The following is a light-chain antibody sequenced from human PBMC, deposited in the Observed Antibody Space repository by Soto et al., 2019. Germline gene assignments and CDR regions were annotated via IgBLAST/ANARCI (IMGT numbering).Light chain of an antibody. J-gene: IGLJ1*01. V-gene: IGLV1-47*01. CDR1: SSNIGSNY. CDR2: RNN. Sequence: QFVLTQPPSASGTPGQRVTISCSGSSSNIGSNYVYWYQQLPGTAPKLLIYRNNQRPSGVPDRFSGSKSGTSASLAISGLRSEDEADYYCAAWDDSLSGRYVFGTGTKATVL. CDR3: AAWDDSLSGRYV.